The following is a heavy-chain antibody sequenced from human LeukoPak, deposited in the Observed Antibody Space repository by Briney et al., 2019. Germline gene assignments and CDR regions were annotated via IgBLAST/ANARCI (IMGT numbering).Heavy chain of an antibody. V-gene: IGHV3-23*01. Sequence: GGSLRLSCAASGFTFSSYAMSWVRQAPGKGLEWVSAISGSGGSTYYADSVKGRFTISRDNSKNTLYLQMNSLRAEDTAVYYCAKTYHDFWSGYAREAYYWGQGTLVTVSS. CDR2: ISGSGGST. D-gene: IGHD3-3*01. J-gene: IGHJ4*02. CDR3: AKTYHDFWSGYAREAYY. CDR1: GFTFSSYA.